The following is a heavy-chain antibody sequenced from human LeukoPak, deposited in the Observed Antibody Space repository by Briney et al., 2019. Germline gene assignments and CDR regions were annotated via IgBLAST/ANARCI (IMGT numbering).Heavy chain of an antibody. V-gene: IGHV3-7*01. CDR1: GFTFSSYW. CDR2: IKEDGSEK. J-gene: IGHJ4*02. CDR3: ARDQVGICDY. D-gene: IGHD3-22*01. Sequence: GGSLRLSCAASGFTFSSYWMSWVRQAPGKGLEWVADIKEDGSEKYYVGSVKGRFTISRDNAKNSLYLQMNSLGAEDTAVYYCARDQVGICDYWSQGTLVTVSS.